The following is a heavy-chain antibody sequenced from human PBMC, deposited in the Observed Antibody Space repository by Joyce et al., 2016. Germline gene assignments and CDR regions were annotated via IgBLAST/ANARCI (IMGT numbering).Heavy chain of an antibody. Sequence: EVKLVESGGGLVQPGGSLRLSCAASGFTFNGYRLNWVRQAPGKGLEWVSHISSSSIAIYYADSVKDRFTISRDSAENSVFLQMNSLRDEDSAIYYCARGGRGLLSGLFDFWGQGTLVTVSS. CDR2: ISSSSIAI. CDR1: GFTFNGYR. CDR3: ARGGRGLLSGLFDF. J-gene: IGHJ4*02. D-gene: IGHD2/OR15-2a*01. V-gene: IGHV3-48*02.